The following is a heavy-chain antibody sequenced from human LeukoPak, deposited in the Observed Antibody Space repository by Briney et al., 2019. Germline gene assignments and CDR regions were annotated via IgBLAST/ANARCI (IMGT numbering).Heavy chain of an antibody. J-gene: IGHJ5*02. D-gene: IGHD2-2*01. V-gene: IGHV1-2*02. CDR1: GYTFTSYD. CDR2: INPNSGGT. CDR3: ARGYCSSTSCYGNNWFDP. Sequence: ASVKVSCEASGYTFTSYDINWVRQATGQGLEWMGWINPNSGGTNYAQKFQGRVTMTRDTSISTAYMELSRLRSDDTAVYYCARGYCSSTSCYGNNWFDPWGQGTLVTVSS.